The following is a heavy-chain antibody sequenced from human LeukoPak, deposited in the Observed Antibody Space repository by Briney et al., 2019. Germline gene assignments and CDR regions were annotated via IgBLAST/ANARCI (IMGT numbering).Heavy chain of an antibody. CDR2: IYYSGST. D-gene: IGHD2-15*01. Sequence: KPSETLSLTCTVSGGSISSGDYYWSWIRQPPGKGLEWIGYIYYSGSTYYNPSLKSRVTISVDTSKNQFSLKLSSVTAADTAVYYCARVGVVVAAIAYDAFDIWGQGTMVTASS. V-gene: IGHV4-30-4*08. CDR1: GGSISSGDYY. CDR3: ARVGVVVAAIAYDAFDI. J-gene: IGHJ3*02.